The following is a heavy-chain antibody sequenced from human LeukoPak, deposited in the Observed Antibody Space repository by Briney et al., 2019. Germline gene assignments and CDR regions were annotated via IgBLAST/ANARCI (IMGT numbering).Heavy chain of an antibody. CDR3: ARDMVAVAGTLKYYFDY. J-gene: IGHJ4*02. D-gene: IGHD6-19*01. CDR1: GFTFSSYG. V-gene: IGHV3-30*03. Sequence: PGGSLRLSCAASGFTFSSYGMHWVRQAPGKGLEWVAVISYDGSNKYYADSVKGRFTISRDNSKNTLYLQMNSLRAEDTAVYYCARDMVAVAGTLKYYFDYWGQGTLVTVSS. CDR2: ISYDGSNK.